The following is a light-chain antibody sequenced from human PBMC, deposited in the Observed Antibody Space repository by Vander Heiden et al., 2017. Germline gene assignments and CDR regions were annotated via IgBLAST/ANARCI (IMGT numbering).Light chain of an antibody. CDR1: SSDVGSYNS. CDR2: EVN. J-gene: IGLJ2*01. Sequence: QSALTQPASVSGSPGQSITISCTGTSSDVGSYNSVSWYQQRPGKAPKLMIYEVNNRPSGISTRFSGSKSGNTASLTISGLQAEDEADYYCSSYTSSSTVLFGGGTKLTVL. CDR3: SSYTSSSTVL. V-gene: IGLV2-14*01.